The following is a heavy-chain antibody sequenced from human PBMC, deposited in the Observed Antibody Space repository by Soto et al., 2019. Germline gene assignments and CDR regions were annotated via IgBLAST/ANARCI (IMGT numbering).Heavy chain of an antibody. D-gene: IGHD6-13*01. CDR3: ARVGYSSSWTGPFGY. CDR1: GGSFSGYY. CDR2: INHSGST. Sequence: PSETLSLTCAVYGGSFSGYYWSWIRQPPGKGLEWIGEINHSGSTNYNPSLKSRVTISVDTSKNQFSLKLSSVTAADTAVYYCARVGYSSSWTGPFGYWGQGTLVTSPQ. J-gene: IGHJ4*02. V-gene: IGHV4-34*01.